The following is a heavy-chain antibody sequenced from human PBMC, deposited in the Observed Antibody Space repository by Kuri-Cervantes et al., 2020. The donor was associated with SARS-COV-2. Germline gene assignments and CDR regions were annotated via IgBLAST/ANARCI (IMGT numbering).Heavy chain of an antibody. V-gene: IGHV4-59*01. CDR3: ARHRVHVYFDY. J-gene: IGHJ4*02. CDR1: GGSISSYY. CDR2: IYYSGST. D-gene: IGHD1-1*01. Sequence: SETLSLTCTVSGGSISSYYWSWIRQPPGKGLEWIGYIYYSGSTNYNPSLKSQVTISVDTSKNQFSLKLSSVTAADTAVYYCARHRVHVYFDYWGQGTLVTVSS.